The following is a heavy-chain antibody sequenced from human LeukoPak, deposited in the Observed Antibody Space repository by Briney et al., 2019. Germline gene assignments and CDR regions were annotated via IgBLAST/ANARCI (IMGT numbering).Heavy chain of an antibody. CDR3: ARDGGLNDYGDYTPPFYAMDV. CDR2: ITPVFGTA. D-gene: IGHD4-17*01. CDR1: GGTFSTHT. V-gene: IGHV1-69*01. Sequence: SVKVSCKASGGTFSTHTITWVRQAPGQGLEWLGGITPVFGTARYAQKIQGRITIAADESTSTAYMELSTLTSEDTALYYCARDGGLNDYGDYTPPFYAMDVWGQGTTVTVSS. J-gene: IGHJ6*02.